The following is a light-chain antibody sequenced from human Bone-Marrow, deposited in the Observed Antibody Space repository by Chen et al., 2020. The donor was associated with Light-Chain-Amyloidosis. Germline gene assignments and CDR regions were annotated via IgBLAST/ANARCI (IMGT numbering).Light chain of an antibody. V-gene: IGLV3-21*02. J-gene: IGLJ3*02. Sequence: SYVLTQPSSVSVALGQTATIACGGNNIGSTSVHWYQQTPGQAPLLVVYDDSDRPSGIPERLSGSNSGNTATLTISSVEAGDEADYYCQVWDRSSDRPVFGGGTKLTVL. CDR3: QVWDRSSDRPV. CDR2: DDS. CDR1: NIGSTS.